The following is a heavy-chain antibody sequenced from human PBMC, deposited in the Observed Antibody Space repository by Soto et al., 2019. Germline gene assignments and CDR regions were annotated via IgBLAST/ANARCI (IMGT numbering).Heavy chain of an antibody. D-gene: IGHD3-9*01. J-gene: IGHJ5*02. CDR1: GGSFSGYY. CDR3: ARGQIRYFAAGFNWFDP. CDR2: INHSGST. V-gene: IGHV4-34*01. Sequence: SQTLSLTCAVYGGSFSGYYWSWIRQPPGKGLEWIGEINHSGSTNYNPSLKSRVTISVDTSKNQFSLKLSSVTAADTAVYYCARGQIRYFAAGFNWFDPWGQGTLVTVSS.